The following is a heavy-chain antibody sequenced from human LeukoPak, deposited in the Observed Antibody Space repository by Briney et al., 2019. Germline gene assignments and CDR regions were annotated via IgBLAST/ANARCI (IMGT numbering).Heavy chain of an antibody. CDR2: IKQDGNEK. J-gene: IGHJ4*02. CDR3: ARDTLGEGEDANYAVYYFDY. V-gene: IGHV3-7*01. D-gene: IGHD4/OR15-4a*01. CDR1: GFSFSTYW. Sequence: GGSLRLSCAASGFSFSTYWMSWVRQAPGKGLEWVANIKQDGNEKYYADSVKGRFTISRDKANNSLDLQMNSLRAEDTAVYYCARDTLGEGEDANYAVYYFDYWGQGSVVTVSS.